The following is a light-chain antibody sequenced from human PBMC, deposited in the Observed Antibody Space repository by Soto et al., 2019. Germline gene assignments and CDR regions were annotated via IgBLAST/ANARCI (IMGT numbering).Light chain of an antibody. Sequence: EIVMTQSPATLSVSPGERATFSCRASQSVSSNLAWYQQKPGQAPRLLIYDASNRATGIPARFSGSGSGTEFTLTISSLQSEDFAVYYCQQYNNWPPLTFGGGTKVDIK. CDR1: QSVSSN. J-gene: IGKJ4*01. CDR3: QQYNNWPPLT. CDR2: DAS. V-gene: IGKV3D-15*01.